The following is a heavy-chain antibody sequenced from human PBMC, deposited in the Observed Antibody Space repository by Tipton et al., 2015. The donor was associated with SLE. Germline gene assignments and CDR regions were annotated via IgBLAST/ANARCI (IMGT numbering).Heavy chain of an antibody. J-gene: IGHJ3*02. CDR3: AKGDYYGSGTPHAFDI. CDR2: IWYDGSNK. CDR1: GFTFSSYG. D-gene: IGHD3-10*01. V-gene: IGHV3-30*18. Sequence: LSLTCAASGFTFSSYGMHWVRQAPGKGLEWVAVIWYDGSNKYYADSVKGRFTISRDNSKNTLYLQMNSLRAEDTAVYYCAKGDYYGSGTPHAFDIWGQGTMVTVSS.